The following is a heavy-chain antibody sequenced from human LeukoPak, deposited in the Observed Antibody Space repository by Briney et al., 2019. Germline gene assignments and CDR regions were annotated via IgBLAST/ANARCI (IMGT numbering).Heavy chain of an antibody. D-gene: IGHD3-16*01. CDR1: GFTFSSYG. Sequence: PGGSPRLSCAASGFTFSSYGMHWVRQAPGKGLEWVAVISYDGSNKYYADSVKGRFTISRDNSKNTLYLQMNSLRAEDTAVYYCAKEYRVMDLRYYFDYWGQGTLVTVSS. V-gene: IGHV3-30*18. CDR3: AKEYRVMDLRYYFDY. CDR2: ISYDGSNK. J-gene: IGHJ4*02.